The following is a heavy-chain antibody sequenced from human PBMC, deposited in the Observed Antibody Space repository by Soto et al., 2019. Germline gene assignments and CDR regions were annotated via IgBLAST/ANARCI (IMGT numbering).Heavy chain of an antibody. J-gene: IGHJ6*02. Sequence: GGSLRLSCAASGFTVSSNYMSWVRQAPGKGLEWVSVSYSGGSTYYADSVKGRFTISRDNSKNTLYLQMNSLRAEDTAVYYCARDHCSGGSCYGGDYYGMDVWGQGTTVTVSS. CDR3: ARDHCSGGSCYGGDYYGMDV. CDR2: SYSGGST. V-gene: IGHV3-53*01. D-gene: IGHD2-15*01. CDR1: GFTVSSNY.